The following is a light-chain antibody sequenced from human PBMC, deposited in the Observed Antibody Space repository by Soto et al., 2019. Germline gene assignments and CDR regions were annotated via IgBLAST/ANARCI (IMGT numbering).Light chain of an antibody. CDR3: QQHNSWPPV. J-gene: IGKJ2*01. V-gene: IGKV3-15*01. CDR1: QSVNSN. CDR2: GAS. Sequence: EIVMTQSPATLSVSPGERATLSCRASQSVNSNLAWYQQKPGHSPRLLIDGASTRVTGIPARFSGSGSGTEFTLTISSLQSEDSAIYYCQQHNSWPPVFGQGTKLQIK.